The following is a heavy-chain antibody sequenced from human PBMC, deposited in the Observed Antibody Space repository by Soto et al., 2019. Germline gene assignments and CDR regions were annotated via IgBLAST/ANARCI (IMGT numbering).Heavy chain of an antibody. J-gene: IGHJ4*02. V-gene: IGHV3-48*02. Sequence: EVHLVESGGGLVQPGGSLRLSCAASGFTFSSYSLNWVRQAPGKGLEWDSYITSSGTTVYYADSVRGRFTISRDNAKNSLYLQMHSLRDDDTAVYYCARGSSNWAYYFDFWGQGTLVTVSS. D-gene: IGHD6-13*01. CDR2: ITSSGTTV. CDR3: ARGSSNWAYYFDF. CDR1: GFTFSSYS.